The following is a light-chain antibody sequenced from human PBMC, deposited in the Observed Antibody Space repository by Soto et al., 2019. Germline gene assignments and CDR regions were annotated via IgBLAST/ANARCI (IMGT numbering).Light chain of an antibody. J-gene: IGLJ3*02. V-gene: IGLV2-14*01. CDR1: SSDVGGYNY. CDR3: SSYTRSSTLV. Sequence: QSALTQPASVSGSPGQSITISCTGTSSDVGGYNYVSWYQQHPGRAPKLMIYEVSNRPSGVSNRFSGSKSGNTASLTISGLQAEDEADYHCSSYTRSSTLVFGGGTKLTVL. CDR2: EVS.